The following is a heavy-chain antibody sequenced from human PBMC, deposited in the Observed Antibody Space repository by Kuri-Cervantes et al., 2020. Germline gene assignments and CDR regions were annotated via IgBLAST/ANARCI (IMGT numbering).Heavy chain of an antibody. CDR3: ARAPYSSGWLEYFQH. D-gene: IGHD6-19*01. V-gene: IGHV1-8*02. CDR1: GYIFNTYD. CDR2: MNPNSGSA. J-gene: IGHJ1*01. Sequence: ASVKVSCKASGYIFNTYDINWVRQATGQGPEWMGWMNPNSGSAGYAENFQGRVTMTRDTSVGTAYMELSSLRSDDTAVYYCARAPYSSGWLEYFQHWGQGTLVTVSS.